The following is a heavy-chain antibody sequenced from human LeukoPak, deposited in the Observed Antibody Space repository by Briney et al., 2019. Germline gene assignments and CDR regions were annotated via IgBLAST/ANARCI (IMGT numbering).Heavy chain of an antibody. Sequence: GGSLRLSCAASGVIISSHAMSWVRQAPGKGLEWVSAINGRGDNTYYADFVKGRFTISRDNSKSTVYLQMNSLRTEDTAVYYCAKDRVSPGFNWFDPWGQGTLVTVSS. J-gene: IGHJ5*02. CDR1: GVIISSHA. CDR3: AKDRVSPGFNWFDP. D-gene: IGHD2/OR15-2a*01. CDR2: INGRGDNT. V-gene: IGHV3-23*01.